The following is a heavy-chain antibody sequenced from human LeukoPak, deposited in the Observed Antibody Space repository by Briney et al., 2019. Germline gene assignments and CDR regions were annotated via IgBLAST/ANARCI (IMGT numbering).Heavy chain of an antibody. D-gene: IGHD6-13*01. J-gene: IGHJ4*02. V-gene: IGHV3-64*01. CDR2: ISSNGGST. CDR1: GFTFSSYA. Sequence: GGSLRLSCAASGFTFSSYAMHWVRQAPGKGLEYVSAISSNGGSTYYANSVKGRFTISRDNSKNTLYLQMGSLRAEDMAVYYCARGSGIAADYWGQGTLVTVSP. CDR3: ARGSGIAADY.